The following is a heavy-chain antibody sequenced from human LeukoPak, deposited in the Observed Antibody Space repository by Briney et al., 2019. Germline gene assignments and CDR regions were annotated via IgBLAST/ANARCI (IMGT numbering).Heavy chain of an antibody. Sequence: SQTLSLTCTVSGGSISSGGYYWSWIRQHPGKGLEWIGYIYYSGSTYYNPSLKSRVTISVDTSKNQFSLKLSSVTAADTAVYYCAAQDVNWFDPWGQGTLVTVSS. D-gene: IGHD2-15*01. CDR1: GGSISSGGYY. V-gene: IGHV4-31*03. CDR3: AAQDVNWFDP. CDR2: IYYSGST. J-gene: IGHJ5*02.